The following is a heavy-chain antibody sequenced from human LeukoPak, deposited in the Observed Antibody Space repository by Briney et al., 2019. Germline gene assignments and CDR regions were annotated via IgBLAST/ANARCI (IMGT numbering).Heavy chain of an antibody. CDR1: GGSISSGDYY. J-gene: IGHJ5*02. V-gene: IGHV4-30-4*08. Sequence: PSQTLSLTCTVSGGSISSGDYYWSWIRQPRGKGLEWIGYIYYSGSTYYNPSLKSRVTISVDTSKNQFYLKLSSVTAADTAVYYCARGDYYASGSYHWGQGTLVTVSS. CDR2: IYYSGST. D-gene: IGHD3-10*01. CDR3: ARGDYYASGSYH.